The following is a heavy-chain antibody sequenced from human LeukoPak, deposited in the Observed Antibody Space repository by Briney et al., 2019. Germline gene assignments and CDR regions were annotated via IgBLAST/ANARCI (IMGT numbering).Heavy chain of an antibody. Sequence: GGSLRLSCAASEFTFSSYSMNWVRQAPGKGLEWVSYISSRSNIISYADSVKGRFTISTDNAKNSLYLQMNSLRDEDTAVYYYARDYQWSFDYRGQGTLVTVSS. CDR1: EFTFSSYS. CDR2: ISSRSNII. J-gene: IGHJ4*02. CDR3: ARDYQWSFDY. V-gene: IGHV3-48*02. D-gene: IGHD2-15*01.